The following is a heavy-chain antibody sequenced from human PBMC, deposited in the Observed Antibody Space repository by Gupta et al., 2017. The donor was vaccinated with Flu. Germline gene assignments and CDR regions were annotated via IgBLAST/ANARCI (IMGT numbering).Heavy chain of an antibody. CDR3: ARGHWDS. CDR2: SSSRGDL. CDR1: GSTLGDTD. J-gene: IGHJ4*02. Sequence: EVQLEEPGGGLVQPGGCLRLSCADSGSTLGDTDVSWVRQAPVKGLEWVSFSSSRGDLYYADSVKCRFTISGDNAKNSVYLERDILRAEDTAFYYCARGHWDSWGQGTLVTVSS. V-gene: IGHV3-48*03.